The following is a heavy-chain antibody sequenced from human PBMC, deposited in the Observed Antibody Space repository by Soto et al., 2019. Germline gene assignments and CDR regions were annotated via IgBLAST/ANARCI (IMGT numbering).Heavy chain of an antibody. Sequence: EVQLVESGEGLVQPGGSLRLSCAVSGFTFSTYSMHWVRQAPGKGMEHVSGISINGANTYDGDSVKGRFTISRDNSKNTLYLQMGSLGAEDTAVYYCASGKGCTSTTCYYDYYFYYWGQGTLVTVSS. V-gene: IGHV3-64*02. D-gene: IGHD2-2*01. J-gene: IGHJ4*02. CDR3: ASGKGCTSTTCYYDYYFYY. CDR2: ISINGANT. CDR1: GFTFSTYS.